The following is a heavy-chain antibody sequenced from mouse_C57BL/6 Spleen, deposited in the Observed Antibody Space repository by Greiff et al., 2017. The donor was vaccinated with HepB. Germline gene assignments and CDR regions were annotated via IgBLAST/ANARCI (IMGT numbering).Heavy chain of an antibody. CDR2: ISRGSSTI. J-gene: IGHJ4*01. Sequence: EVQLVESGGGLVKPGGSLKLSCAASGFTFRDYGMHWVRQAPEKGLEWVAYISRGSSTIYYADTVKGRFTIARANAKDTLFLQMTSLRSEDTAMYDCARPCYDGYYDAMDYWGQGTSVTVSS. CDR3: ARPCYDGYYDAMDY. CDR1: GFTFRDYG. D-gene: IGHD2-3*01. V-gene: IGHV5-17*01.